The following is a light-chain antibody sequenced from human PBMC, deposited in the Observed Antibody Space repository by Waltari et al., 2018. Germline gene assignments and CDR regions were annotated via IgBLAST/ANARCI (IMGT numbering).Light chain of an antibody. CDR2: GNS. J-gene: IGLJ3*02. CDR3: QSYGRDWV. V-gene: IGLV1-40*01. CDR1: SSNIGAGYA. Sequence: QSVLTQPPSVSGAPGQRVTISCTGSSSNIGAGYAVHWYQQLPGTAPKLLIYGNSNRPSGVPDRCSGAKSGTEASLAITGLQTEDEDYYYCQSYGRDWVFGGGTKLTVL.